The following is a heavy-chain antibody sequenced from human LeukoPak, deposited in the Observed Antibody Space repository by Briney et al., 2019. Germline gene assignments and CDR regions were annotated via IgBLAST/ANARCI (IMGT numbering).Heavy chain of an antibody. D-gene: IGHD3-22*01. CDR1: GGSISSYY. CDR3: ARSYDSGGYFYYGMDV. V-gene: IGHV4-59*01. J-gene: IGHJ6*02. CDR2: IFYSGST. Sequence: SETLSLTCTVSGGSISSYYWSWIRQPPGKGLEGLGYIFYSGSTDYNPSLKSRVTISVDTSKNQFSLKLSSVTTADTAVYFCARSYDSGGYFYYGMDVWGQGTTVTVSS.